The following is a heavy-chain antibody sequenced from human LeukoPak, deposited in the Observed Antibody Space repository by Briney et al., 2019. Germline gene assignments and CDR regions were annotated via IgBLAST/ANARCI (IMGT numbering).Heavy chain of an antibody. V-gene: IGHV3-48*04. CDR1: GFTFSTYT. D-gene: IGHD4/OR15-4a*01. Sequence: GGALRLSCVASGFTFSTYTFKWVRQAPGKGLEWLSYISGGGLTIFYADSVKGGFTFSRDTTKNAIYLDMTNLRAEDTAVYYCARDFDYGDYIDFWGQGTLVAVSS. J-gene: IGHJ4*02. CDR2: ISGGGLTI. CDR3: ARDFDYGDYIDF.